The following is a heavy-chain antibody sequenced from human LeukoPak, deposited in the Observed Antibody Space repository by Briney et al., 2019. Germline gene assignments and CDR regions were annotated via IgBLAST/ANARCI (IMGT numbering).Heavy chain of an antibody. D-gene: IGHD3-22*01. CDR1: GGSFSGYY. J-gene: IGHJ4*02. Sequence: SETLSLTCAVYGGSFSGYYWSWIRQPPGKGLEWIGEIHHSGTTNYNPSLKSRVTISVDKSENQFSLKLSSVTAADTAVYYCTRWYYYDSSGYYSDYWGQGTLVTVSS. CDR2: IHHSGTT. V-gene: IGHV4-34*01. CDR3: TRWYYYDSSGYYSDY.